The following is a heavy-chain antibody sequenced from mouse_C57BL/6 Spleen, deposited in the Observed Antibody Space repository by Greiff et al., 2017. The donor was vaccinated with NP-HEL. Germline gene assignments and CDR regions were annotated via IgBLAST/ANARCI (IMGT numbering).Heavy chain of an antibody. CDR3: ARGGLLNAMDY. CDR1: GYSITSGYY. CDR2: ISYDGSN. V-gene: IGHV3-6*01. J-gene: IGHJ4*01. Sequence: EVQLQQSGPGLVNPSQSLSLTCSVTGYSITSGYYWNWIRQFPGNKLEWMGYISYDGSNNYNPSLKNRISITRDTSKNQFFLKLNSVTTEDTATYYCARGGLLNAMDYWGQGTSVTVSS. D-gene: IGHD3-1*01.